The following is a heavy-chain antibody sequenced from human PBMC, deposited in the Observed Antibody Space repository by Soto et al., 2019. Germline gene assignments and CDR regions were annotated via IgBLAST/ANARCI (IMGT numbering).Heavy chain of an antibody. D-gene: IGHD6-13*01. CDR3: AKGSSSSLRISYYYYMDV. Sequence: GGSLRLSCAASGFTLSSFWMHWVRQAPGKGLECVSRFNTDGSDTRYADSVKGRFTISRDNSKNTLYLQMNSLRAEDTAVYYCAKGSSSSLRISYYYYMDVRGKGTTVTVSS. V-gene: IGHV3-74*01. J-gene: IGHJ6*03. CDR2: FNTDGSDT. CDR1: GFTLSSFW.